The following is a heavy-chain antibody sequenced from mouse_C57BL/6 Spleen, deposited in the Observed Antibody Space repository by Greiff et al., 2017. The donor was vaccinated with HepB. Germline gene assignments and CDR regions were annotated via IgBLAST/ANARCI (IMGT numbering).Heavy chain of an antibody. CDR1: GFNFKDYY. D-gene: IGHD2-4*01. J-gene: IGHJ3*01. CDR3: AREDDYDGAWFAY. CDR2: IDPEDGVT. V-gene: IGHV14-2*01. Sequence: EAKLQESGAELVKPGASVKLSCTASGFNFKDYYMHWVKQRTEQGLEWIGRIDPEDGVTKYAPKYQGKATITADTSSNTAYLQLSSLTSEDTAVYYCAREDDYDGAWFAYWGQGTLVTVSA.